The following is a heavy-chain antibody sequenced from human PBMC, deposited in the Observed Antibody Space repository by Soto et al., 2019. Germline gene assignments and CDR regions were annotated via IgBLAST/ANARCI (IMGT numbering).Heavy chain of an antibody. CDR1: GYPFTSYA. V-gene: IGHV1-3*01. J-gene: IGHJ4*02. Sequence: XSVKRSCKASGYPFTSYAMRWVRQAPGQRLEWMGWINAGNGNTKYSQKFQGRVTITRDTSASTAYMELSSLRSEDTAVYYCERPFDFWSGYLDYWGQGTLVTVSS. D-gene: IGHD3-3*01. CDR2: INAGNGNT. CDR3: ERPFDFWSGYLDY.